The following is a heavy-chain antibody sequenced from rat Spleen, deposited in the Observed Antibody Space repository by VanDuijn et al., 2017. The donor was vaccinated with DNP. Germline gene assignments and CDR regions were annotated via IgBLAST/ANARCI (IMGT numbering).Heavy chain of an antibody. D-gene: IGHD1-6*01. CDR3: TRERVYYGLGEYFDY. V-gene: IGHV2S12*01. Sequence: QVQLKESGPGLVQPSQTLSLPCTVPGFSLTSYGVSWVRQPPGKGLEWIAAISSGVSTYYNSDLKYRLSISRDTSKSQVFLKMNSLQTKDTAIYFCTRERVYYGLGEYFDYWGQGVMVTVSS. CDR2: ISSGVST. CDR1: GFSLTSYG. J-gene: IGHJ2*01.